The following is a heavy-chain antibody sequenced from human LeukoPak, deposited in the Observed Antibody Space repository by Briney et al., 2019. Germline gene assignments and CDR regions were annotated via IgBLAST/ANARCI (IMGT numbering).Heavy chain of an antibody. V-gene: IGHV5-51*01. CDR3: ALGAVRGLDAFDI. D-gene: IGHD3-10*01. J-gene: IGHJ3*02. CDR1: GYSFTTYW. Sequence: GESLKISCKGSGYSFTTYWIGWVRQMPGKGLEWMGIIYPGDSDTRYSPSFQGQVTISADKSVTTAYLQWSSLQASDTAMYYCALGAVRGLDAFDIWGQGTMVTVSS. CDR2: IYPGDSDT.